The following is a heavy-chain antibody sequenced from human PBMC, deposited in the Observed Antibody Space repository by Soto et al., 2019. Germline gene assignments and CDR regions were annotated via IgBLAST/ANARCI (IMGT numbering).Heavy chain of an antibody. CDR2: ISPTGGTT. J-gene: IGHJ4*01. V-gene: IGHV3-64D*06. D-gene: IGHD2-15*01. CDR1: GFTFGTSP. CDR3: AKELEVVVAATVDC. Sequence: GGSLRLSCSASGFTFGTSPMHWFRQAPGKGLEYVSAISPTGGTTYYADSLKGRFTTSRDNSKSTLYLHMSSLRTEDTAVYYCAKELEVVVAATVDCWGQGTLVTVSS.